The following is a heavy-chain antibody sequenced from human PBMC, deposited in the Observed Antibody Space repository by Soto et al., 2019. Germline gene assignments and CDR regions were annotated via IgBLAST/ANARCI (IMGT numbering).Heavy chain of an antibody. CDR3: ARQRSGLEMYNWFDP. CDR1: GGSVSSGSYY. CDR2: SSYSGST. D-gene: IGHD3-3*01. V-gene: IGHV4-61*01. Sequence: QVQLQESGPGLVKPSETLSLTCTVSGGSVSSGSYYWSWIRQSPGKGLEWIAYSSYSGSTSYNPSLKSRATISVDTSKNQFSLKLRSVTAADTAVYYYARQRSGLEMYNWFDPWGQGTLVSVSS. J-gene: IGHJ5*02.